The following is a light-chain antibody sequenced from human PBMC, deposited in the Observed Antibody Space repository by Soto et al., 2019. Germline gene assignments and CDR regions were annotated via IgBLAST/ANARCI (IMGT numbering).Light chain of an antibody. CDR1: SWHSSYI. CDR3: ETWDSNTRV. J-gene: IGLJ1*01. CDR2: LKGSGSY. V-gene: IGLV4-60*02. Sequence: QSVLTQSSSASASLGSSVKLTCTLSSWHSSYIIAWHHQQPGKAPRYLLNLKGSGSYNKGRGVPYRFSGSTSAADRYLILSTHEFEDEADYSCETWDSNTRVFGTGTKLTVL.